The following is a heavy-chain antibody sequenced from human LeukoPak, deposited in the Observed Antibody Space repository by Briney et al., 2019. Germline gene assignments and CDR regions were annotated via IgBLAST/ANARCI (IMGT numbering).Heavy chain of an antibody. CDR1: GYTFTSYG. CDR3: ARDSLSITYYYDSSGYYYEGNYFDY. J-gene: IGHJ4*02. V-gene: IGHV1-18*01. D-gene: IGHD3-22*01. CDR2: ISAYNGNT. Sequence: GASVKVSCKASGYTFTSYGISWVRQAPGQGLEWMGWISAYNGNTNYAQKLQGRVTMTTDTSTSTAYMELRSLRSDDTAVYYCARDSLSITYYYDSSGYYYEGNYFDYWGQGTLVTVSS.